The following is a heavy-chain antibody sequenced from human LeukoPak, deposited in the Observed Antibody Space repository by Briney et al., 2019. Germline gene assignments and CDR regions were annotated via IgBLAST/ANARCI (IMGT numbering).Heavy chain of an antibody. CDR2: IYTSGGTSGTT. V-gene: IGHV4-61*02. J-gene: IGHJ5*02. CDR1: GGSISSGNYY. D-gene: IGHD3-22*01. Sequence: PSETLSLSCTVSGGSISSGNYYWTWIRQPAGKGLEWIGRIYTSGGTSGTTYYNPSLKSRVTISVDTSKNQFSLKLSSVTAADTAVYYCAWGDTSGYPFAPWGQGTLVTDSS. CDR3: AWGDTSGYPFAP.